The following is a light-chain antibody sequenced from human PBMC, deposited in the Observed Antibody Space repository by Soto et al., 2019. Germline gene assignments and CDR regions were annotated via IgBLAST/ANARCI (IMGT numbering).Light chain of an antibody. Sequence: DIQMTQSPSSLSASVGDRVTITCQARQDISKYLNWYQQKPGKAPKLLIYDVFNLETGVPSRFSGSGSVTHFTFTISSLQPEDVATYYCQQYESLPTFGGGTKVEIK. J-gene: IGKJ4*01. V-gene: IGKV1-33*01. CDR1: QDISKY. CDR2: DVF. CDR3: QQYESLPT.